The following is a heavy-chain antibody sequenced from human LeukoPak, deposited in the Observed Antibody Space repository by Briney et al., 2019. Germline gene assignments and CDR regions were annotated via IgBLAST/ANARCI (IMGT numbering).Heavy chain of an antibody. CDR1: GYTFTSYD. Sequence: ASVKVSCKASGYTFTSYDINWVRQATGQGLEWMGWMNPNSGNTGYAQKFQGRVTITRNTSISTAYMELSSLRSEDTAVYYCARDEGDSSGWYLWGQGTLVTVSS. D-gene: IGHD6-19*01. CDR2: MNPNSGNT. J-gene: IGHJ5*02. V-gene: IGHV1-8*03. CDR3: ARDEGDSSGWYL.